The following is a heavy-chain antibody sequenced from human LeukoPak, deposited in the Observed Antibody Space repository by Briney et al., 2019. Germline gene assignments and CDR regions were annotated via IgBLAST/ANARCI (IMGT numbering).Heavy chain of an antibody. CDR2: ISGSGGST. CDR3: ARGVGYYDSSGYYPPFDY. V-gene: IGHV3-23*01. D-gene: IGHD3-22*01. CDR1: GFTFSSYA. Sequence: GGSLRLSCAASGFTFSSYAMSWVRQAPGKGLEWVSAISGSGGSTYYADSVKGRFTISRDNSKNTLYLQMNSLRAEDTAVYYCARGVGYYDSSGYYPPFDYWGQGTLVTVSS. J-gene: IGHJ4*02.